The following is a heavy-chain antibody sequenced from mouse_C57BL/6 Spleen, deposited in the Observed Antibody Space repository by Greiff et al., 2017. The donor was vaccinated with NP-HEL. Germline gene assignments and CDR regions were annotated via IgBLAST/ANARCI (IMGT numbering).Heavy chain of an antibody. CDR3: ARDDGNPPFDY. CDR2: IDPSDSYT. CDR1: GYTFTSYW. Sequence: VQLQQPGAELVRPGTSVKLSCKASGYTFTSYWMHWVKQRPGQGLEWIGVIDPSDSYTNYNQKFKGKATLTVDTSSSTAYMQLSSLTSEDSAVYYCARDDGNPPFDYWGQGTTLTVSS. D-gene: IGHD2-1*01. V-gene: IGHV1-59*01. J-gene: IGHJ2*01.